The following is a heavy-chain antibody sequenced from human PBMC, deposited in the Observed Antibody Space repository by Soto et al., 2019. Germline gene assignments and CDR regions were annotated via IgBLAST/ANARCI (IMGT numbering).Heavy chain of an antibody. V-gene: IGHV5-51*01. CDR1: GYSFTSYW. CDR2: IYPGDSDT. CDR3: ERNNTYFGYYYGMDV. J-gene: IGHJ6*02. D-gene: IGHD1-20*01. Sequence: GESLKISCNGSGYSFTSYWIGWVRQMPGKGLEWMGIIYPGDSDTRYSPSFQGQVTISADKSISTAYLQWSSLKASDTAMYYCERNNTYFGYYYGMDVWGPGTKVTVYS.